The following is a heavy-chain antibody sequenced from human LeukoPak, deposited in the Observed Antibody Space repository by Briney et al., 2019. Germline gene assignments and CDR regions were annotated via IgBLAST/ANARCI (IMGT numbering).Heavy chain of an antibody. Sequence: GGSLRLSCAASGFTFSSYAMHWVRQAPGKGLEWVAVISYDGNNKYYADSVKGRFTISRDNSENTLYVQINNLRAEDTAVYYCARRQVASIDYWGQGTLVTVSS. CDR2: ISYDGNNK. CDR3: ARRQVASIDY. V-gene: IGHV3-30-3*01. J-gene: IGHJ4*02. CDR1: GFTFSSYA.